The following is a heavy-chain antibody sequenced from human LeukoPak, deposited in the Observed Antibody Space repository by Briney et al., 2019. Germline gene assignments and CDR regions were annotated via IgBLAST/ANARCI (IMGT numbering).Heavy chain of an antibody. D-gene: IGHD1-1*01. CDR2: INRDGGGK. J-gene: IGHJ5*02. Sequence: PGESLTLSCAACGFTLRTYWLIWVGQAPGKGLEWVANINRDGGGKYQVDSVRGRFTISRDNAKNSLYLQMNSLRAEDTAVYYCASVQTGTTNLFDPWGQGTLVTVSS. CDR1: GFTLRTYW. V-gene: IGHV3-7*02. CDR3: ASVQTGTTNLFDP.